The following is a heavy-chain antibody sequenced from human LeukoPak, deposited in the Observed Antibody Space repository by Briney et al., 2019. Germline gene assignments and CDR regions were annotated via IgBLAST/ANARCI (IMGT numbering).Heavy chain of an antibody. Sequence: PGGSLRLSCAASGFTFSSYSMNWVRQAPGKGLEWVSYISSSSSTIYYADSVKGRFTISRDNAKNSLYLQMSSLRAEDTAVYYCARGKGYSSSWYLIDYWGQGTLVTVSS. V-gene: IGHV3-48*01. J-gene: IGHJ4*02. D-gene: IGHD6-13*01. CDR3: ARGKGYSSSWYLIDY. CDR2: ISSSSSTI. CDR1: GFTFSSYS.